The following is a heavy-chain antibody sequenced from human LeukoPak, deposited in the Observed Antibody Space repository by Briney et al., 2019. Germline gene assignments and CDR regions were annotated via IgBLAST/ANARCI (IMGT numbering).Heavy chain of an antibody. V-gene: IGHV3-7*01. CDR1: GFTFSSYW. J-gene: IGHJ6*03. D-gene: IGHD3-22*01. CDR3: ARVQRDYDSSGYYRRYYYYMDV. Sequence: GRSLRLSCAASGFTFSSYWMSWVRQAPGEGLEWVANIKQDGSDKYYVDSVKGRLTISRGNAKNSLYLQMNSLRAEDTAVYYCARVQRDYDSSGYYRRYYYYMDVWGKGTTVTVSS. CDR2: IKQDGSDK.